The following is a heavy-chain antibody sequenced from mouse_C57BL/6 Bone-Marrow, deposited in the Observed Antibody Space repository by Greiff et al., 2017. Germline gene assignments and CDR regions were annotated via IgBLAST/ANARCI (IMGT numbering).Heavy chain of an antibody. V-gene: IGHV1-39*01. D-gene: IGHD2-1*01. CDR3: ARNGNYPAWFAY. CDR2: INPNYGTT. Sequence: EVKLMESGPELVKPGASVKISCKASGYSFTDYNMNWVKQSNGKSLEWIGVINPNYGTTSYNQKFKGKATLAVDQSSSTAYMQLNSLTSEDSAVYYCARNGNYPAWFAYWGQGTLVTVSA. CDR1: GYSFTDYN. J-gene: IGHJ3*01.